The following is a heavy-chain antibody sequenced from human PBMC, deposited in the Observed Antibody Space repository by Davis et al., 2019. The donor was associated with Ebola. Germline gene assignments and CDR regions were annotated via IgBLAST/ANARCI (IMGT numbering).Heavy chain of an antibody. J-gene: IGHJ4*02. CDR2: IDHSGNT. Sequence: MPSETLSLTCSISGDSISSGNFYWTWIRQSPGKGLEWIGEIDHSGNTNYHPSLESRVTISVDTSKNQFSLHMNSVTAADTAVYYCAKGPRYYASGSYYDYWGQGTLVTVSS. D-gene: IGHD3-10*01. CDR3: AKGPRYYASGSYYDY. V-gene: IGHV4-39*07. CDR1: GDSISSGNFY.